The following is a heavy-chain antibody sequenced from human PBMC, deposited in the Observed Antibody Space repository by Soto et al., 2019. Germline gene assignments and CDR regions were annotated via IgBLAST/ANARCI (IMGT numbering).Heavy chain of an antibody. CDR1: GFTFNDHS. D-gene: IGHD6-13*01. Sequence: GGSLRLSCAASGFTFNDHSMRWVRQAPGKGLEWVSGISWNGGSRGYADSVQGRFTISRDNAKNSLYLQMNSLKPEDTALYYCAKDLRSTAWYSISFFDYWGQGALVTVSS. CDR3: AKDLRSTAWYSISFFDY. J-gene: IGHJ4*02. V-gene: IGHV3-9*01. CDR2: ISWNGGSR.